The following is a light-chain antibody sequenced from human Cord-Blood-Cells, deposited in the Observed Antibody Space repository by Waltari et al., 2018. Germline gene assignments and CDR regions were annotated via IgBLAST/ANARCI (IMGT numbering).Light chain of an antibody. CDR3: QQYNNWGA. CDR1: QSVSSN. Sequence: EIVITQSPATLSVSPGDRATLSCRASQSVSSNLAWYQQKPGQAPMLLIYGASTRATGIPARFSGSGSGTEFTLTISSLQSEDFAVYYCQQYNNWGAFGQGTKVEIK. CDR2: GAS. J-gene: IGKJ1*01. V-gene: IGKV3-15*01.